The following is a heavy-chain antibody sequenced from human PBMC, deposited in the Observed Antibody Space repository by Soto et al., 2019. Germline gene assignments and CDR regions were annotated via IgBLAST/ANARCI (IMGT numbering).Heavy chain of an antibody. Sequence: VQLVESGGGVVQPGGALGLSCAASGFTFSDYAMHWVRQAPGKGLGWVAVVSHDGRNTNYADSVKGRFPISSDSSKNTVSLEMTSLRAADTAVYYCANGGRQWLVTSDFNYWGQGALVTVSS. CDR3: ANGGRQWLVTSDFNY. CDR1: GFTFSDYA. CDR2: VSHDGRNT. J-gene: IGHJ4*02. V-gene: IGHV3-30*18. D-gene: IGHD6-19*01.